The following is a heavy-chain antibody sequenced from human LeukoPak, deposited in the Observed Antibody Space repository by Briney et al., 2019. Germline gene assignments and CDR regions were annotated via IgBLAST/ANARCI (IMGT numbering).Heavy chain of an antibody. CDR2: ISYDGGNK. J-gene: IGHJ6*02. CDR3: AKCLSDILTGSFWYYYYGMDV. CDR1: RFTSSSFG. Sequence: GRSLRLSCAASRFTSSSFGMHWVRQAPAQGLDWVAVISYDGGNKYYADSVKGRFTISRDNSKNTLYLQMNSLRAEDTAVYYCAKCLSDILTGSFWYYYYGMDVWGQGTTVTVSS. V-gene: IGHV3-30*18. D-gene: IGHD3-9*01.